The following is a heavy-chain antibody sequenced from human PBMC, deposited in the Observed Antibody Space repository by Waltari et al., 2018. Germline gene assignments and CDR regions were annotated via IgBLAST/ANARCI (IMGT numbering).Heavy chain of an antibody. V-gene: IGHV3-7*01. CDR2: IKQDGSEK. D-gene: IGHD2-21*01. Sequence: EVQLVESGGGLVQPGGSLRLSCAASGFTFSSYWMSWVRQAPGKGLEWVANIKQDGSEKYYVDSVKGRVTISRDNAKNSLYLKMNSLRAEDTAVYYCARTGDEDYFDYWGQGTLVTVSS. CDR3: ARTGDEDYFDY. CDR1: GFTFSSYW. J-gene: IGHJ4*02.